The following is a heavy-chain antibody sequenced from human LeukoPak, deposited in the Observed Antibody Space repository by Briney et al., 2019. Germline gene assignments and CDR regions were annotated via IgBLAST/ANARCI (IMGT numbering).Heavy chain of an antibody. V-gene: IGHV3-21*01. Sequence: GGSLRLSCAASGFTFGTYSMNWVRQAPGKGLEWVSSISSSSSYIYYADSVKGRFTISRDNAKNSLCLQMNSLRAEDTAVYYCASELIYYDSSGYYVAFDYWGQGTLVTVSS. J-gene: IGHJ4*02. CDR2: ISSSSSYI. D-gene: IGHD3-22*01. CDR1: GFTFGTYS. CDR3: ASELIYYDSSGYYVAFDY.